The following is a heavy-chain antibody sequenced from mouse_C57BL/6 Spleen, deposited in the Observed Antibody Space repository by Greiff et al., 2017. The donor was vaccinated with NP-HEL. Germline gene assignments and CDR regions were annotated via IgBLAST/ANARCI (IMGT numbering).Heavy chain of an antibody. Sequence: ESGPGLVKPSQSLSLTCSVTGYSITSGYYWNWIRQFPGNKLEWMGYISYDGSNNYNPSLKNRISITRDTSKNQFFLKLNSVTTEDTATYYCARDGPLRGYFDVWGTGTTVTVSS. CDR3: ARDGPLRGYFDV. CDR2: ISYDGSN. J-gene: IGHJ1*03. CDR1: GYSITSGYY. V-gene: IGHV3-6*01. D-gene: IGHD1-1*01.